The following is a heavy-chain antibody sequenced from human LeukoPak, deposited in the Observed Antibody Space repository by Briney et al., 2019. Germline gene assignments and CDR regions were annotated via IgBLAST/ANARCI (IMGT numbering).Heavy chain of an antibody. Sequence: SETLSLTCTVSGASISNGGSFYWTWIRQHPGKGLEWIGYIYYSGSTYYNPSLKSRVTISVDRSKNQFSLKVNSVTAADTAVYYCARDVVDIVVVPAAMRGTYYYYGMGVWGQGTTVTVSS. CDR3: ARDVVDIVVVPAAMRGTYYYYGMGV. CDR2: IYYSGST. V-gene: IGHV4-31*03. D-gene: IGHD2-2*01. CDR1: GASISNGGSFY. J-gene: IGHJ6*02.